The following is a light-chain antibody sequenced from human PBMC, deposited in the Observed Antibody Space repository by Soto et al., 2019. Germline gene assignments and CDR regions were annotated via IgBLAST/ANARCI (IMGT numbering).Light chain of an antibody. CDR2: AAS. J-gene: IGKJ1*01. V-gene: IGKV1-6*01. Sequence: AVQVTQARSSLSASVGDRVTITCRASQGIRSALGWYQQTPGKVPKLLIYAASTLQSGVPSRFSGSGSGTDFPLTITSLQPEDFATYYCLLDFSYFWAFGQGTKVDTK. CDR1: QGIRSA. CDR3: LLDFSYFWA.